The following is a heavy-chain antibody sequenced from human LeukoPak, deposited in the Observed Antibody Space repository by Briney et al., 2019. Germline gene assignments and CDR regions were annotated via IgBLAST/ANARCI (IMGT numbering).Heavy chain of an antibody. D-gene: IGHD2/OR15-2a*01. CDR3: ARASRLGPVIFDY. Sequence: GGSLRLSCAAFGFTFSSYSMNWVRQAPGKGLEWVSYISSSSSNIYYADSVKGRFTISRDNAKNSLYLQMNSLRDEDTAVYYCARASRLGPVIFDYWGQGTLVTVSS. V-gene: IGHV3-48*02. J-gene: IGHJ4*02. CDR1: GFTFSSYS. CDR2: ISSSSSNI.